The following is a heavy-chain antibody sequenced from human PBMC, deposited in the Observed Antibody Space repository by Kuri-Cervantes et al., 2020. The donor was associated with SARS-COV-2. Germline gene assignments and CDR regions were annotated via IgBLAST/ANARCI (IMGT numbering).Heavy chain of an antibody. CDR1: GFTFSSYD. D-gene: IGHD2-15*01. Sequence: LTCAASGFTFSSYDMHWVRQATGKGLEWVSAIGTAGDTYYPGSVKGRFTISRENAKNSLYLQMNSLRAEDTAVYYCARGDLGYCSGGSCYNWFDPWGQGTLVTVSS. CDR3: ARGDLGYCSGGSCYNWFDP. V-gene: IGHV3-13*01. CDR2: IGTAGDT. J-gene: IGHJ5*02.